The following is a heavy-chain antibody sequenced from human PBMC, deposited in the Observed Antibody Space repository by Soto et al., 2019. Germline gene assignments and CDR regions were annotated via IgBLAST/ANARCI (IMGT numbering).Heavy chain of an antibody. CDR3: AKVGEAVAAYGVWFDP. CDR1: GFTFSSYG. D-gene: IGHD6-19*01. V-gene: IGHV3-30*18. CDR2: ISYDGSNK. Sequence: GGSLRLSCAASGFTFSSYGMHWVRQAPGKGLEWVAVISYDGSNKYYADSVKGRFTISRDNSKNTLYLQMNSLRAEDTAVYYCAKVGEAVAAYGVWFDPWGQGTLVTVSS. J-gene: IGHJ5*02.